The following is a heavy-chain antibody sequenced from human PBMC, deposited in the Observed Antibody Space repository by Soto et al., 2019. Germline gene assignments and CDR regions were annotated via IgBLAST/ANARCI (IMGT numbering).Heavy chain of an antibody. D-gene: IGHD3-10*01. CDR1: GFTFSSYS. Sequence: EVQLVESGGGLVKPGGSLRLSCAASGFTFSSYSMNWVRQAPGKGLEWVSSISSSSSYIYYADSVKGRFTISRDNAKNSRYLQMNSLRAEDTAVYYCARIMVRGVIYYYGMDVWGQGTTVTVSS. CDR2: ISSSSSYI. J-gene: IGHJ6*02. CDR3: ARIMVRGVIYYYGMDV. V-gene: IGHV3-21*01.